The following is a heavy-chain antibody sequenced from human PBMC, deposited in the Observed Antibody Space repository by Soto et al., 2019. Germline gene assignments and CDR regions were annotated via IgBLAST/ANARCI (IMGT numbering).Heavy chain of an antibody. CDR1: GYTFTSYG. Sequence: ASVKVSCKASGYTFTSYGISWVRQAPGQGLEWMGWISAYNGNTNYAQKLQGRVTMTTDTSTSTAYMELRSLRSDDTAVYYCARVAGILTGYYWFDPWGQGTLVTVSS. V-gene: IGHV1-18*01. CDR2: ISAYNGNT. J-gene: IGHJ5*02. D-gene: IGHD3-9*01. CDR3: ARVAGILTGYYWFDP.